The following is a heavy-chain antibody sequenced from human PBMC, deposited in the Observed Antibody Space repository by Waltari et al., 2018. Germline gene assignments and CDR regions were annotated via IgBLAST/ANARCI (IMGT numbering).Heavy chain of an antibody. CDR3: TTLDAPWGG. J-gene: IGHJ4*02. CDR2: MQSKDRGEAI. D-gene: IGHD7-27*01. Sequence: EVEMVESGGASVKPGESLRLSCVASGFTFPPAWLTWVRQVPGRGLEWIGRMQSKDRGEAIDFAAPVKGRFSISRDDSRNTVSLQMNNLKAEDTGIYYCTTLDAPWGGWGQGTLVTVSS. CDR1: GFTFPPAW. V-gene: IGHV3-15*02.